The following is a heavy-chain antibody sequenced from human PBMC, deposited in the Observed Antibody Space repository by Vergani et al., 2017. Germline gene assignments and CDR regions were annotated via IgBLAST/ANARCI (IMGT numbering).Heavy chain of an antibody. CDR1: GFISSSYW. Sequence: EGQLVESGGDWVQRGGSLRLSCAASGFISSSYWMSWVRQAPGKGLEWVPNVNQDGSEKYYVDSVRGRFTISRDNAKNSIYLQMNSLRAEDTAVYFCVRVPLIRRGSGNYGINNYHGMDVWGQGTTVIVSS. CDR3: VRVPLIRRGSGNYGINNYHGMDV. D-gene: IGHD3-10*01. V-gene: IGHV3-7*01. CDR2: VNQDGSEK. J-gene: IGHJ6*02.